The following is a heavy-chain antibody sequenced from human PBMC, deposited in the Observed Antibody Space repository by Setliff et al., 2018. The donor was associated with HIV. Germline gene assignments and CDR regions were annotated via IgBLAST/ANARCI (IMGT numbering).Heavy chain of an antibody. CDR3: ATDYGDYGY. Sequence: KSSETLSLTCSVSGGSISDNKYYWSWVRQPPGKGLEWIGNIYHSGNTYYNPSLKSRVTISVDTSKNQFSLKLSSVTAADTAVYYCATDYGDYGYWGQGTLVTVSS. CDR1: GGSISDNKYY. CDR2: IYHSGNT. V-gene: IGHV4-39*01. J-gene: IGHJ4*02. D-gene: IGHD4-17*01.